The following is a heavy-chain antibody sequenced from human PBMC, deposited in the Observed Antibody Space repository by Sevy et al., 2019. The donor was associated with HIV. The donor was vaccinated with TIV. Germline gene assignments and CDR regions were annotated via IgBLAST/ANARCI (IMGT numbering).Heavy chain of an antibody. CDR2: IKADGSDK. J-gene: IGHJ4*02. CDR1: GFTFSANW. Sequence: GGSLRLSCAASGFTFSANWMNWVRQAPGKGLEWVANIKADGSDKYYVDSVEGRFTIARDNAKNLLFLQMNSRRVEDTAVYYCAHETFGRFESWGQGTLVTVSS. D-gene: IGHD3-16*01. CDR3: AHETFGRFES. V-gene: IGHV3-7*01.